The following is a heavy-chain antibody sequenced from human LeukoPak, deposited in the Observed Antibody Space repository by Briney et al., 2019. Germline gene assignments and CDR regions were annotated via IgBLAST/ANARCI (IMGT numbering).Heavy chain of an antibody. V-gene: IGHV5-51*01. J-gene: IGHJ4*02. CDR2: IYPGDSDT. CDR3: ARHPLITMTDVFFDY. D-gene: IGHD3-3*01. CDR1: GYSFTSYW. Sequence: GEPLKISCQGSGYSFTSYWIGWVRQMPGKGLEWMGIIYPGDSDTRYSPSFQGQVTISADKSISTAYLQWSSLKASDTAMYYCARHPLITMTDVFFDYWGQGALVTVSS.